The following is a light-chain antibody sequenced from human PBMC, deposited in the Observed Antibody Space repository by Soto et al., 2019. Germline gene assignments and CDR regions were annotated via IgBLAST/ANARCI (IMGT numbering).Light chain of an antibody. V-gene: IGKV3-20*01. CDR2: GAS. J-gene: IGKJ3*01. CDR3: QPYVSSRLT. Sequence: ESVLTQSPCTLSLSPGERATLSCRASQSVSSSYLAWYQQKPGQAPRLLIYGASNSATGIPDRFSGTGSGTGFTLSISRPETEDVAVDYCQPYVSSRLTFSPGTRVYSK. CDR1: QSVSSSY.